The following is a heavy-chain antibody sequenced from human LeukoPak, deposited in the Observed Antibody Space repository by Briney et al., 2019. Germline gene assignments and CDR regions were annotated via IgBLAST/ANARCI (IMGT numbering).Heavy chain of an antibody. D-gene: IGHD3-3*01. CDR2: ISAYNGNT. Sequence: ASVKVSCKASGYTFTSYGISWVRQAAGQGLEWMGWISAYNGNTNYAQKLQGRVTMTTGTSTGTAYMELRSLRSDDTAVYYCARRSQRFLEWLPHFDYWGQGTLVTVSS. V-gene: IGHV1-18*01. CDR1: GYTFTSYG. J-gene: IGHJ4*02. CDR3: ARRSQRFLEWLPHFDY.